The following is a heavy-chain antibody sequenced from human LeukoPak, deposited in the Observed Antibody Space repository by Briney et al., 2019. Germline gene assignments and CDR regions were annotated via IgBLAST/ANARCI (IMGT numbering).Heavy chain of an antibody. CDR1: GGSFSGYY. CDR3: ARSENYSNRDFDY. J-gene: IGHJ4*02. D-gene: IGHD4-11*01. CDR2: IYHSGST. Sequence: SETLSLTCAVYGGSFSGYYWSWIRQPPGKGLEWIGEIYHSGSTNYNPSLKSRVTISVDKSKNQFSLKLSSVTAADTAVYYCARSENYSNRDFDYWGQGTLVTVSS. V-gene: IGHV4-34*01.